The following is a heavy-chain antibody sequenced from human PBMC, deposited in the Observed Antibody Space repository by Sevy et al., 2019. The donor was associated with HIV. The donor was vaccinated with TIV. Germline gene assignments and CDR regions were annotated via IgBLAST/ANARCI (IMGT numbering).Heavy chain of an antibody. Sequence: GGSLRLSCAASGFTFINHAMHWVRQAPGKGLEWVTVISYDGSNKYYADSVKGRFTISRDTSKSTVYLQMDSLRAEDTAMYYCARDLNSGYAKYYYYGMDVWGQGTTVTVSS. CDR3: ARDLNSGYAKYYYYGMDV. V-gene: IGHV3-30*04. D-gene: IGHD5-12*01. CDR1: GFTFINHA. J-gene: IGHJ6*02. CDR2: ISYDGSNK.